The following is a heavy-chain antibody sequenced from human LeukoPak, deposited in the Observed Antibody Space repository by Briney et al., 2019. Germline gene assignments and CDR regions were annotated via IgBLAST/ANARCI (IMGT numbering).Heavy chain of an antibody. CDR3: AKKYPEETRRVTSVDY. CDR2: LTGSGAST. CDR1: GFTFKNYA. J-gene: IGHJ4*02. D-gene: IGHD4-11*01. Sequence: PGGSLRLSCAASGFTFKNYAMGWVRQAPGKGLEWVSALTGSGASTYFADSVKGRFTISRDNSKNTLYLQMNSLRAEDTAVYYCAKKYPEETRRVTSVDYWGQGTLVTVSS. V-gene: IGHV3-23*01.